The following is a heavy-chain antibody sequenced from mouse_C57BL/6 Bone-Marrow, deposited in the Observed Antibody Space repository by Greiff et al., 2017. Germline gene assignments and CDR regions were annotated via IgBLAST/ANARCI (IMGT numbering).Heavy chain of an antibody. J-gene: IGHJ3*01. CDR1: GFNIKDYY. V-gene: IGHV14-1*01. D-gene: IGHD2-12*01. Sequence: EVQLQQSGAELVRPGASVKLSCKASGFNIKDYYMHWVKQRPEQGLEWIGRIDPEDGDTEYAAKFQGKATMTADTSSNTAYLQLSSLTSEDTAVYYYTYYSPSWFAYWGQGTLVTVSA. CDR3: TYYSPSWFAY. CDR2: IDPEDGDT.